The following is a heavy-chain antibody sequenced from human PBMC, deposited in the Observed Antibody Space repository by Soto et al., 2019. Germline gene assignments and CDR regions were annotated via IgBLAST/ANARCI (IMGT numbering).Heavy chain of an antibody. Sequence: QVQLQESGPGLVKPSQTLSLTCTVSGGSISSGDYYWSWIRQPPGKGLEWIGYIYYSGSTYYNPSLTMRVTIAADASMNQSPPKLISVTAADPAVYYCVSNSYVYTVSDYWGQGTLVTVSS. D-gene: IGHD5-18*01. J-gene: IGHJ4*02. V-gene: IGHV4-30-4*01. CDR2: IYYSGST. CDR3: VSNSYVYTVSDY. CDR1: GGSISSGDYY.